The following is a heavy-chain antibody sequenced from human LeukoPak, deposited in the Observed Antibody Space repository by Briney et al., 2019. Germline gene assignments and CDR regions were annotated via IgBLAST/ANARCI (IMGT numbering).Heavy chain of an antibody. J-gene: IGHJ4*02. Sequence: SQTLSLTCVVSGDSVSSKNGAWNWIRQSPSRGLEWLGRTYYRSKWYNDYAESMEGRMTISQDTSKNQYSLHLNSVTPGDTAVYYCARDFGTTGWHTFDHWGQGTLVTVSS. CDR2: TYYRSKWYN. CDR1: GDSVSSKNGA. V-gene: IGHV6-1*01. CDR3: ARDFGTTGWHTFDH. D-gene: IGHD6-19*01.